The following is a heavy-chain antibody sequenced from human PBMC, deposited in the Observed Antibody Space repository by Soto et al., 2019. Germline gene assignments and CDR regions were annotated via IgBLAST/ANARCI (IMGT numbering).Heavy chain of an antibody. J-gene: IGHJ4*02. V-gene: IGHV3-23*01. CDR3: ARGSSGYISSWYYFDY. D-gene: IGHD6-13*01. CDR1: GFTFTDYA. CDR2: ISGIGGST. Sequence: GGSLRLSWAASGFTFTDYALSWVRQAPGKGLEWVATISGIGGSTYLADSVKGRLSISRDNSKNTVSLLMNSLRAEDTAVYFCARGSSGYISSWYYFDYWGRGTPVTASS.